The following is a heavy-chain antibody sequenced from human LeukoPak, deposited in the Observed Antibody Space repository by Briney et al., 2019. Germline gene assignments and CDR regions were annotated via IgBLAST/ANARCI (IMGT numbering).Heavy chain of an antibody. J-gene: IGHJ5*02. V-gene: IGHV3-30*18. Sequence: GGSLRLSCAASGFTFSSYWMSWVRQAPGKGLEWVAVISYDGSNKYYADSVKGRFTISRDNSKNTLYLQMNSLRAEDTAVYYCAKEQQLVHWSANWFDPWGQGTLVTVSS. CDR3: AKEQQLVHWSANWFDP. D-gene: IGHD6-13*01. CDR1: GFTFSSYW. CDR2: ISYDGSNK.